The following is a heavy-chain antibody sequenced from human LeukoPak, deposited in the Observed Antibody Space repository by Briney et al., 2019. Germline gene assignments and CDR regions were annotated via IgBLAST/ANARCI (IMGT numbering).Heavy chain of an antibody. D-gene: IGHD1-7*01. CDR3: ATLTGTDYYYYMDV. CDR2: ISAYNGNT. Sequence: ASVKVSCKASGYTFTNYGISWVRQAPGQGLERMGWISAYNGNTNYAQKLQGRVTMTTDTSTSTAYMELRSLRSDDTAVYYCATLTGTDYYYYMDVWGKGTTVTVSS. J-gene: IGHJ6*03. CDR1: GYTFTNYG. V-gene: IGHV1-18*01.